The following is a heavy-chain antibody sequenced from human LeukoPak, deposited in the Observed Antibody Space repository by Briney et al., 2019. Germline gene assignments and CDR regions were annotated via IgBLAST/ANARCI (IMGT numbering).Heavy chain of an antibody. J-gene: IGHJ4*02. CDR3: ARDKFRRTTLGYCSGGSCSAQGLDY. D-gene: IGHD2-15*01. CDR1: GGSFSGYY. V-gene: IGHV4-34*01. CDR2: INHSGST. Sequence: SETLSLTCAVYGGSFSGYYWSWIRQPPGKGLEWIGEINHSGSTNYNPSLKSRVTISVDTSKNQFSLKLSSVTAADTAVYYCARDKFRRTTLGYCSGGSCSAQGLDYWGQGTLVTVSS.